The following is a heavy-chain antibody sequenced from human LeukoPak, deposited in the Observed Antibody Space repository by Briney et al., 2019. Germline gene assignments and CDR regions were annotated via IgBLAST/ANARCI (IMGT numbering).Heavy chain of an antibody. V-gene: IGHV3-53*01. CDR1: GITVGSSY. CDR3: ARDYNWNDGAFDI. CDR2: IYSGGST. D-gene: IGHD1-20*01. J-gene: IGHJ3*02. Sequence: HPGGSLRLSCAASGITVGSSYMSWVRQAPGKGLDWVSVIYSGGSTYYADSVKGRFTISRDSSKNTLYLQMSSLRADDTAVYYCARDYNWNDGAFDIWGQGTMVTVSP.